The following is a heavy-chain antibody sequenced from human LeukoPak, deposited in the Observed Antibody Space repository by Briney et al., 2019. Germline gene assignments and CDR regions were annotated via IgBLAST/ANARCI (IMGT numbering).Heavy chain of an antibody. CDR3: AKGGNTNFYYGDV. CDR1: GGSMTNLY. V-gene: IGHV4-59*01. CDR2: IYDSGST. Sequence: SETLPLTCSVSGGSMTNLYWTWIRQPPGKGLEWIGDIYDSGSTRYNTSLESRVTISVDTSKNQFSLKLSSVTAADTAVYYCAKGGNTNFYYGDVWGQGTTVTASS. J-gene: IGHJ6*02. D-gene: IGHD2/OR15-2a*01.